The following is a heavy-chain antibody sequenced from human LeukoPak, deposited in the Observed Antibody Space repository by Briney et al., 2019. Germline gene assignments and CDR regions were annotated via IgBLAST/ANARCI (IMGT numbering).Heavy chain of an antibody. CDR1: GLTFSSYW. Sequence: GGSLRLSCAASGLTFSSYWMSWVRQAPGKWPEWVANIKTDGSGKYYVDSVKGRFTISRDNAENSLFLHMNSLRAEDTAVYYCARCAVAAAGDYWGRGTLVTVSS. V-gene: IGHV3-7*01. D-gene: IGHD6-13*01. CDR2: IKTDGSGK. CDR3: ARCAVAAAGDY. J-gene: IGHJ4*02.